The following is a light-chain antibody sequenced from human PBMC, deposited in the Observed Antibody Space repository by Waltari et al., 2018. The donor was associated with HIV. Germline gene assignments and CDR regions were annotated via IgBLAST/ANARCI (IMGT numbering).Light chain of an antibody. V-gene: IGLV2-14*03. CDR1: SSDVGRYNY. Sequence: QSALTQPASVSGSPGQSITISCTGTSSDVGRYNYLSWYQQHPGKAPKLVIYDVSNRPSGVSDRFSGSKSGNTASLTISGLQAEDEADYYCSSYTSSSTYLVFGEGTKLTVL. CDR3: SSYTSSSTYLV. CDR2: DVS. J-gene: IGLJ2*01.